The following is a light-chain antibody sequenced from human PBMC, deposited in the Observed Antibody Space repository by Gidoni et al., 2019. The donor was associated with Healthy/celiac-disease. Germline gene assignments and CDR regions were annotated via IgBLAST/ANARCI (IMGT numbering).Light chain of an antibody. V-gene: IGKV1-39*01. CDR1: QSISSY. CDR3: QQSYSTPFT. J-gene: IGKJ3*01. CDR2: AAS. Sequence: DIQMTHSPSSLSASVGDRVTITCRASQSISSYLNWYQQKPGTAPKLLIYAASSLQRGVPSRFSGSGSGTDFTLTISSLQPEDVATYYCQQSYSTPFTFGPGTKVDIK.